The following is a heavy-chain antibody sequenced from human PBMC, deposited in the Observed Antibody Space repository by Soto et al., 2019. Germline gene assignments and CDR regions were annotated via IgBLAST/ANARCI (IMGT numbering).Heavy chain of an antibody. J-gene: IGHJ4*02. CDR1: GGSISSYY. V-gene: IGHV4-4*07. Sequence: QVQLQESGPGLVKPSETLSLTCTVSGGSISSYYWSWIRQPAGKGLEWIGRIHTSGSTNYNPSLKSRVTMSVDTSKKQFSLKLTSVTAADTAMYYCARDYSSNWSSDYWGQGTLVTVSS. CDR2: IHTSGST. CDR3: ARDYSSNWSSDY. D-gene: IGHD6-13*01.